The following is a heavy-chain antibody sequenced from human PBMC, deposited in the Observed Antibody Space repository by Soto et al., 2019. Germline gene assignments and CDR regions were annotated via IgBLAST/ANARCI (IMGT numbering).Heavy chain of an antibody. CDR1: GFTFDDYA. J-gene: IGHJ4*02. V-gene: IGHV3-9*01. D-gene: IGHD6-6*01. CDR2: ISWNSGSI. CDR3: AKDRDRAEYSRSYEGSFDY. Sequence: EVQLVESGGGLVQPGRSLRLSCAASGFTFDDYAMHWVRQATGKGLEWVSGISWNSGSIGYAASVKGRFTISRDNAKNSLYLQMNSLRAEDTALYYCAKDRDRAEYSRSYEGSFDYWGQGTLVTVSS.